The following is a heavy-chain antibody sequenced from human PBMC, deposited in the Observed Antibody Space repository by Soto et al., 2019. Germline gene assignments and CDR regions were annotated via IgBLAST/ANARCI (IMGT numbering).Heavy chain of an antibody. CDR1: GVSISSYY. CDR2: IYYSGST. J-gene: IGHJ6*02. D-gene: IGHD5-18*01. CDR3: ARVRDTAMGYYGMDV. Sequence: PSETLSLTCTVSGVSISSYYWTWIRQPPGKGLEWIGYIYYSGSTNYNPSLKSRVTISVDTSKNQFSLKLSSVTAADTAVYYCARVRDTAMGYYGMDVWGQGTTVTVSS. V-gene: IGHV4-59*01.